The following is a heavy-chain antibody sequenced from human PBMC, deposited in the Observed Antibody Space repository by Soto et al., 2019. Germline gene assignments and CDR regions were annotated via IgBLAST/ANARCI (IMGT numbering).Heavy chain of an antibody. CDR2: INSDGSST. J-gene: IGHJ6*02. CDR1: GFTLSNFW. Sequence: EVQLVASGGGLLQPGGSLLLYCAASGFTLSNFWMHWVRQAPGKGLVWVSRINSDGSSTSYADSVKGRFTSSRDNANNTLYLQMNSLRAEDTAVYYCARAVRSGSYPYSYYGIDVWGQGTTVTVSS. D-gene: IGHD3-10*01. CDR3: ARAVRSGSYPYSYYGIDV. V-gene: IGHV3-74*01.